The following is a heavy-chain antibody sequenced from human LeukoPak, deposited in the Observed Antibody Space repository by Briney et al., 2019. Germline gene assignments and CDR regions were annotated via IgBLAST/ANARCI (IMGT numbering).Heavy chain of an antibody. CDR1: GFIFSSYG. CDR3: ASSYYDILTGYQELDH. J-gene: IGHJ4*02. V-gene: IGHV3-33*01. Sequence: GGSLRLSCAASGFIFSSYGMHWVRQAPGKGLEWVAVIWYNGSNKNYADSIKGRFTISRDNSKNTLYLQMNSLRAEDTAVYYCASSYYDILTGYQELDHWGQGTLVTVSS. D-gene: IGHD3-9*01. CDR2: IWYNGSNK.